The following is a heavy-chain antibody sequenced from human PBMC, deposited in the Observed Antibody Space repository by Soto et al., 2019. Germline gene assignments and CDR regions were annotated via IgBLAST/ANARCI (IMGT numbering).Heavy chain of an antibody. CDR3: ARDLNLGITGTRGGIKFDP. D-gene: IGHD1-7*01. V-gene: IGHV3-33*01. J-gene: IGHJ5*02. Sequence: QVQLVESGGGVVQPGRSLRLSCAASGFTFSSYGMHWVRQAPGKGLEGVAVIWYDGSNKYYADSVKGRFTISRDNSKNPLYLKMNRLRAEDTAVYYCARDLNLGITGTRGGIKFDPWGQGTLVTVSS. CDR2: IWYDGSNK. CDR1: GFTFSSYG.